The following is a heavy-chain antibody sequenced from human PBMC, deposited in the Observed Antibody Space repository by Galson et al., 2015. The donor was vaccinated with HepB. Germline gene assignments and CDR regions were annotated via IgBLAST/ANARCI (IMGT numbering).Heavy chain of an antibody. J-gene: IGHJ3*02. CDR2: INPSGGRT. V-gene: IGHV1-46*01. CDR3: ATIRVGYCITTSCKADDFDI. D-gene: IGHD2-2*01. Sequence: SGYTFSPYYIHWVRQAPGQGLEWMGIINPSGGRTTYAQKFQDRLTMTRDTSTSPVYMEFSSMRSEDTAVYYCATIRVGYCITTSCKADDFDIWGQGTMVTVSS. CDR1: GYTFSPYY.